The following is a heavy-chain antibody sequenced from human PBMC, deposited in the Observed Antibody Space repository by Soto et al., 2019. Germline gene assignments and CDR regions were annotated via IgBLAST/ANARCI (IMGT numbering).Heavy chain of an antibody. CDR3: TRDPAQLWSNYYFDY. J-gene: IGHJ4*01. CDR1: GFTFGDYA. CDR2: IRSKAYGGTT. V-gene: IGHV3-49*03. Sequence: PGVSLRISCTASGFTFGDYAMSWFRQAPGKRLEWVGFIRSKAYGGTTEYAASVKGRFTISRDDSKSIAYLQMNSLKTEDTAVYYCTRDPAQLWSNYYFDYWGHGTLVTVSS. D-gene: IGHD5-18*01.